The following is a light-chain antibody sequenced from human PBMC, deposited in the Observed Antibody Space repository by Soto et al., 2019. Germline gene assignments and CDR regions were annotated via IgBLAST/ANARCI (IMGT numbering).Light chain of an antibody. J-gene: IGKJ4*01. CDR3: QQYYNVPLT. CDR2: EAS. CDR1: QDITND. Sequence: DIQMTQSPSSLSASVGDRVTITCQASQDITNDLNWYQQKPGKAPKVLIYEASNLETGVPSRFSGTGSGTDFTFTNSSLQPEDIATYFCQQYYNVPLTFGGGTKVEIK. V-gene: IGKV1-33*01.